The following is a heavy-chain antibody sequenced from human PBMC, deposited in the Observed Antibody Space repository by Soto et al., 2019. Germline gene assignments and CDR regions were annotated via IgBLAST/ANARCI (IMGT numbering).Heavy chain of an antibody. CDR1: GFTFDAYT. Sequence: EVQLVESGGKLIRPGRSLRLSCVASGFTFDAYTMHWVRQAPGKGLEWVSGLSWNSDYIGYADSVKGRFTVSRDNDKNYVYLQLNSLRGEDTAFYYCARGDSGWAAFDYWGQGTLVTVS. CDR2: LSWNSDYI. D-gene: IGHD6-19*01. J-gene: IGHJ4*02. V-gene: IGHV3-9*01. CDR3: ARGDSGWAAFDY.